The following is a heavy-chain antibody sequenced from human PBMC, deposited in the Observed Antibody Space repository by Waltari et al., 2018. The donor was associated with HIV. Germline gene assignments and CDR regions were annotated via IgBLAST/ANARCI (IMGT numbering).Heavy chain of an antibody. CDR1: GFTFSSYW. Sequence: EVQLVESGGGLVQPGGSLRLSCAASGFTFSSYWMSWVRQAPGKGLGCVANIKQYGSEKSYVDSVKGRFTISRDNAKNSLYLQMNNLRAEDTAVYYCARLRGGYDFDYWGQGTLVTVSS. V-gene: IGHV3-7*01. D-gene: IGHD5-12*01. J-gene: IGHJ4*02. CDR2: IKQYGSEK. CDR3: ARLRGGYDFDY.